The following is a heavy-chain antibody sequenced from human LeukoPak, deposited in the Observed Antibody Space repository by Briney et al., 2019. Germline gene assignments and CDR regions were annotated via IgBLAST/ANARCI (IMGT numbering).Heavy chain of an antibody. D-gene: IGHD3-10*01. CDR2: IYSGGST. J-gene: IGHJ4*02. Sequence: GGSLRLSCAASGFTVSSNYMSWVRQAPGKGLEWVSVIYSGGSTYYADSVKGRFTISRDNSKNTLYLQMNSLRAEDTAVYYCAHQLLFGELLIDYWGQGTLVTVSS. CDR1: GFTVSSNY. CDR3: AHQLLFGELLIDY. V-gene: IGHV3-66*01.